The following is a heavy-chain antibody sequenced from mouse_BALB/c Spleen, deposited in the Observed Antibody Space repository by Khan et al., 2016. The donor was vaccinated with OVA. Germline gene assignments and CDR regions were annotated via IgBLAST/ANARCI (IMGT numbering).Heavy chain of an antibody. CDR2: IIYTGYT. CDR1: GDSITSGY. D-gene: IGHD2-12*01. Sequence: EVKLEESGPSLVKPSQTLSLTCSVTGDSITSGYWNWIRKFPGNKLEYMGYIIYTGYTYYNPSLKSRISITRHTSKNQYYLQLNSVTDEDTATDYCARSTYRYAFVYWGQGTLVTVSA. V-gene: IGHV3-8*02. J-gene: IGHJ3*01. CDR3: ARSTYRYAFVY.